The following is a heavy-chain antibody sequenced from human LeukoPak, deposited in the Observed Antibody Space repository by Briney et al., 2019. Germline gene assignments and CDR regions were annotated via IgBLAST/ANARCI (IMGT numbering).Heavy chain of an antibody. Sequence: GGSLRLSCAVSGFSFSSNWMSWVRQAPGEGLEWVANIKRDGSEKYYVDSVKGRFTISRDNAKNSLYLQMSSLRAEDTAVYYCARVSSSGPGVFDYWGQGTLVTVSS. CDR2: IKRDGSEK. CDR3: ARVSSSGPGVFDY. J-gene: IGHJ4*02. V-gene: IGHV3-7*01. CDR1: GFSFSSNW. D-gene: IGHD3-10*01.